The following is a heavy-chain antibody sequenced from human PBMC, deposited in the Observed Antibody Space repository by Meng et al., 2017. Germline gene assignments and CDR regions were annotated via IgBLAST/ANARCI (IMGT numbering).Heavy chain of an antibody. Sequence: ASVKVSCKASGYTFTSYGISWVRQAPGQGLEWMGWISAYNGNTNYAQKLQGRVTMTTDTSTSTVYMELRSLRSDDTAVYYCARDRSSGWYEYYYYYYGMDVWGQGTTVTVSS. CDR2: ISAYNGNT. J-gene: IGHJ6*02. D-gene: IGHD6-19*01. V-gene: IGHV1-18*01. CDR1: GYTFTSYG. CDR3: ARDRSSGWYEYYYYYYGMDV.